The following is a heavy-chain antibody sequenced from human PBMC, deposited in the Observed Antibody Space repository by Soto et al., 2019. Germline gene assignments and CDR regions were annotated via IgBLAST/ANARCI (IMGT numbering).Heavy chain of an antibody. J-gene: IGHJ5*02. V-gene: IGHV3-74*01. CDR3: ARAIITVPGAIRWFDP. D-gene: IGHD6-19*01. Sequence: EVQLVESGGGLVQPGGSLRLSCVASGFTFSNYWMHWVREVPGKGLMWVSRIRGDGSSTRYADSVEGRFTILRDNAKSTLYLQMNSLRAEDTAVYYCARAIITVPGAIRWFDPWGQGTLVTVSS. CDR1: GFTFSNYW. CDR2: IRGDGSST.